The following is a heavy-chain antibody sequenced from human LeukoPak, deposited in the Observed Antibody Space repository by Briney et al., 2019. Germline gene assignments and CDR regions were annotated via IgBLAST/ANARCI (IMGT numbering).Heavy chain of an antibody. V-gene: IGHV3-21*01. J-gene: IGHJ4*02. CDR3: ARDLGYGSGSPLDY. D-gene: IGHD3-10*01. CDR2: ISSSSSYI. CDR1: GFTFSSYS. Sequence: PGGSLRLSCAASGFTFSSYSMNWVRQAPGKGLEWVSSISSSSSYIYYADLVKGRFTISRDNAKNSLYLQMNSLRAEDTAVYYCARDLGYGSGSPLDYWGQGTLVTVSS.